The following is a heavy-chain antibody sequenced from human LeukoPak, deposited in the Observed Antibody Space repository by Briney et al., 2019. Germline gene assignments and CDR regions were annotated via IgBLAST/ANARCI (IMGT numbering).Heavy chain of an antibody. CDR3: ATVDSGSYYKVPWFDP. Sequence: ASVKVSCKVSGYTLTELSMHWVRQAPGKGLEWMGGFDPEDGETIYAQKFQGRVTMTEDTSTDTACMELSSLRSEDTAVYYCATVDSGSYYKVPWFDPWGQGTLVTVSS. V-gene: IGHV1-24*01. CDR1: GYTLTELS. D-gene: IGHD1-26*01. CDR2: FDPEDGET. J-gene: IGHJ5*02.